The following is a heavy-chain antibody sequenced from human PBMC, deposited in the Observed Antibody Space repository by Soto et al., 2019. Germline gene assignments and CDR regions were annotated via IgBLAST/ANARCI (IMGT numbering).Heavy chain of an antibody. V-gene: IGHV3-72*01. J-gene: IGHJ4*02. Sequence: PGGSLRLSCAASGFTFSDDYMDWVRQPPGKGLEWVGRIRNKANSYTTEYAASVKGRFSISRDDSKNSLYLQMNSLKTEDTAVYYCASGTVGATDYWGQGTLVTVSS. D-gene: IGHD1-26*01. CDR2: IRNKANSYTT. CDR1: GFTFSDDY. CDR3: ASGTVGATDY.